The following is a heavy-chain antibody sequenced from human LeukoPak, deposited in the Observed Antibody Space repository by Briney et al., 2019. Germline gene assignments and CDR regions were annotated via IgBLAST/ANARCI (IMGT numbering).Heavy chain of an antibody. CDR2: IEQDGSEI. CDR3: ARSIAAAGSR. J-gene: IGHJ4*02. Sequence: GGSLRLSCAASGFTFSSYWMTWVRQAPGKGLEWVANIEQDGSEIYYVDSVKGRFTISRDNAKSSLYLQMNSLRAEDTAVYFCARSIAAAGSRWGQGTLVTVSS. V-gene: IGHV3-7*01. CDR1: GFTFSSYW. D-gene: IGHD6-13*01.